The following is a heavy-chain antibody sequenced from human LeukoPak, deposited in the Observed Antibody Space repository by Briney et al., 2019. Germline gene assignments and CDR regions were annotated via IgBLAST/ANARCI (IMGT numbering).Heavy chain of an antibody. J-gene: IGHJ4*02. CDR1: RGSISSHY. CDR3: ARWTRGPVVRQITIFDY. CDR2: IYNSETT. V-gene: IGHV4-59*07. D-gene: IGHD3-10*01. Sequence: SDTLSLTCTVSRGSISSHYWSWIRQPPGKGLEWIGYIYNSETTNYNPSLKSRVTISVGTFESQVSLKRISVTAADTGVYYCARWTRGPVVRQITIFDYWSQGTLVTVSS.